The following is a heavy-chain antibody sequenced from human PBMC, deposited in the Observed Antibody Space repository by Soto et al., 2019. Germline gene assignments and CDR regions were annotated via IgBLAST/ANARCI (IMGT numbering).Heavy chain of an antibody. D-gene: IGHD2-15*01. Sequence: SETLSLTCTVSGGSISSYYWSWIRQPPGKGLEWIGYIYYSGSTNYNPSLKSRVTISVDTSKNQFSLKLSSVTAADTAVYYCALSVIYCSGGSCYPENDAFDIWGQGTMVT. CDR2: IYYSGST. J-gene: IGHJ3*02. CDR3: ALSVIYCSGGSCYPENDAFDI. V-gene: IGHV4-59*01. CDR1: GGSISSYY.